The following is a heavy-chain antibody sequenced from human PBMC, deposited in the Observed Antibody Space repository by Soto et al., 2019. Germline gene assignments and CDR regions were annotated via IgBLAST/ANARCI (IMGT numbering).Heavy chain of an antibody. V-gene: IGHV3-64D*08. J-gene: IGHJ4*02. CDR2: ISSNGGST. Sequence: GESLKISCSASGFTFSSYAMHWVRQAPGKGLEYVSAISSNGGSTYYADSVKGRFTISRDNSKNTLYLQMSSLRAEDTAVYYCVKDKYSSGWYQYWGQGTLVTVSS. CDR1: GFTFSSYA. CDR3: VKDKYSSGWYQY. D-gene: IGHD6-19*01.